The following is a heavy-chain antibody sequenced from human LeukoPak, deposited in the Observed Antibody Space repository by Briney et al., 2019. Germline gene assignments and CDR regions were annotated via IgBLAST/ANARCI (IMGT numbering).Heavy chain of an antibody. V-gene: IGHV1-69*05. D-gene: IGHD5-24*01. Sequence: SVKVSCKASGGTFSSYAISWVRQAPGQGLEWMGGIIPIFGTANYAQKFQGRVTITTDESTSTAYMELNSLRSEDTAVYYCARSPGGDGYNFDYWGQGTLVTVSS. CDR1: GGTFSSYA. CDR2: IIPIFGTA. J-gene: IGHJ4*02. CDR3: ARSPGGDGYNFDY.